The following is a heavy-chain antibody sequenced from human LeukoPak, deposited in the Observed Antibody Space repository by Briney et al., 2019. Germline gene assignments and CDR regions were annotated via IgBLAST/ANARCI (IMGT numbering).Heavy chain of an antibody. CDR1: GGTFSSYA. CDR2: IIPILGIA. J-gene: IGHJ4*02. CDR3: ARDPGGYNYGTRYFDY. V-gene: IGHV1-69*04. D-gene: IGHD5-24*01. Sequence: SVKVSCKASGGTFSSYAISWVRQAPGQGLEWMGRIIPILGIANYAQKFQGRVTITADKSTSTAYMELSSLRSEDTAVYYCARDPGGYNYGTRYFDYWGQGTLVAVSS.